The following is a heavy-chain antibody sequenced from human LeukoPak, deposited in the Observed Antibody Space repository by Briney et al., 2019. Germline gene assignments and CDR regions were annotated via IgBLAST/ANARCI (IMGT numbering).Heavy chain of an antibody. D-gene: IGHD3-16*02. V-gene: IGHV3-30*04. CDR1: GFTFAGYT. CDR2: ITYDGSTK. CDR3: AKDRSWHGLEY. Sequence: GGSLRLSRAASGFTFAGYTMHWVRQAPGKGLEWATLITYDGSTKYYADSVKGRFTISRDNSKNRLYLQMDSLRGEDTAVYYCAKDRSWHGLEYWGQGALVTVSS. J-gene: IGHJ4*02.